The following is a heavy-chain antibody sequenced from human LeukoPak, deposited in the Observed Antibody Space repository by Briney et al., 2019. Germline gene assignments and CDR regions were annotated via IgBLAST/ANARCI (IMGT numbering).Heavy chain of an antibody. CDR3: ARGGIVAAGIINNHDAFDV. CDR2: IIPIFGTA. V-gene: IGHV1-69*13. CDR1: GGTFSSYT. Sequence: GASVKVSCKASGGTFSSYTISWVRQAPGQGLEWMGGIIPIFGTARYAQKFQGRVTITADESTSTAYMELSSLRSEDTAVYYCARGGIVAAGIINNHDAFDVWGLGTMVTVSS. D-gene: IGHD6-13*01. J-gene: IGHJ3*01.